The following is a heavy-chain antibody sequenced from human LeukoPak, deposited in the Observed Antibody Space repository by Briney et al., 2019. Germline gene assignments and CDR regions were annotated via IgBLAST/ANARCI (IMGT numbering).Heavy chain of an antibody. CDR1: GFTFSSYG. CDR3: ARDARLGYSYGYGGGDYFDY. J-gene: IGHJ4*02. V-gene: IGHV3-33*01. CDR2: IWYDGSNK. D-gene: IGHD5-18*01. Sequence: PGGSLRLSCAAYGFTFSSYGMHWVRQAPGKGLEWVGVIWYDGSNKYYADSVKGRFTISRDNSKNTLYLQMSSLRAEDTAVYYCARDARLGYSYGYGGGDYFDYWGQGTLVTVSS.